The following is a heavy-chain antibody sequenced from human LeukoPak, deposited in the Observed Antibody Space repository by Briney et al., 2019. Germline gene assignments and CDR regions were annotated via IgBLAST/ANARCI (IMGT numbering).Heavy chain of an antibody. CDR2: IKSDGITI. D-gene: IGHD1-20*01. V-gene: IGHV3-74*01. CDR1: GFTFSNYM. J-gene: IGHJ4*02. Sequence: GGSLRLSCAASGFTFSNYMMHWVRQAPGKGLVWVSRIKSDGITITYADSVKGRFTISRDNAKNTLYLQMNSLRAEDTAVYYCLRDLNWSLDQWGQGTLVTASS. CDR3: LRDLNWSLDQ.